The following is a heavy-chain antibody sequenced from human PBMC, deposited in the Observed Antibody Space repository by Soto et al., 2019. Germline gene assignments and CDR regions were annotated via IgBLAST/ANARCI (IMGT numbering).Heavy chain of an antibody. J-gene: IGHJ4*02. Sequence: SETLSLTFSVSGGSVSGYWWTWIRQPPGKGLEWIGYIYYTGSTNYSPSLKGRVTISLDASKSQFSLKLTSVTAADTAVYYCARGPGASDYYFDYWGPGTLVTVSS. V-gene: IGHV4-59*02. CDR3: ARGPGASDYYFDY. CDR2: IYYTGST. CDR1: GGSVSGYW.